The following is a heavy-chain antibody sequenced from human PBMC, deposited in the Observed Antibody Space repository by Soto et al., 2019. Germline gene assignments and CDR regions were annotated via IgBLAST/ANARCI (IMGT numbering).Heavy chain of an antibody. CDR2: ISAYNGNT. V-gene: IGHV1-18*04. Sequence: ASVKVSCKASGYTFTSYGISWLRQSPGQGLEWMGWISAYNGNTNYAQKLQGRVTMTTDTSTSTAYMELRSPRSDDTAVYYCARDREYYDSSGLKPHWFDPWGQGTLVTVSS. D-gene: IGHD3-22*01. CDR3: ARDREYYDSSGLKPHWFDP. J-gene: IGHJ5*02. CDR1: GYTFTSYG.